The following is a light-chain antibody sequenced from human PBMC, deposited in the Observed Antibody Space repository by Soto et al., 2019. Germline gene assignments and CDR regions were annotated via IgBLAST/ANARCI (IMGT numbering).Light chain of an antibody. CDR3: QQSYSAPRT. V-gene: IGKV1-5*01. CDR1: QSISSW. CDR2: DAS. J-gene: IGKJ1*01. Sequence: DIQMTHSPSTLSASVGDRFTITCRASQSISSWLAWYQQKPGKAPKLLIYDASSLESGVPSRFSGSGSGTEFTLTISSLQPDDFATYYCQQSYSAPRTFGQGTKVDIK.